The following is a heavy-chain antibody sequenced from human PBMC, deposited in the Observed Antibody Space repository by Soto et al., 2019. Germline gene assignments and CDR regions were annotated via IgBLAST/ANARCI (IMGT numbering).Heavy chain of an antibody. CDR2: IWHDGSNK. D-gene: IGHD4-17*01. V-gene: IGHV3-33*01. CDR1: GFTFSSYC. J-gene: IGHJ4*02. Sequence: QVQLVESGGGVVQPGRSLRLSCAASGFTFSSYCMHWVRQAPGKGLEWVAVIWHDGSNKYYADSVKGRFTISRDNSKNTLDVEVSSQRTEDRDVYYCARVFHGVPYGDLDYWGQGTVVTDS. CDR3: ARVFHGVPYGDLDY.